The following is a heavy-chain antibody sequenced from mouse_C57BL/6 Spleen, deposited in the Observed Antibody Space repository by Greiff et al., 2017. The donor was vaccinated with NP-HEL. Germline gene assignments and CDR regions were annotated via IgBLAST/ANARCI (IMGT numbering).Heavy chain of an antibody. CDR2: IWTGGGT. CDR1: GFSLTSYA. D-gene: IGHD1-1*01. Sequence: VKVVESGPGLVAPSQSLSITCTVSGFSLTSYAISWVRQPPGKGLEWLGVIWTGGGTNYNSALKSRLSISKDNSKSQVFLKMNSLQTDDTARYYCARRAATTVAYYAMDYWGQGTSVTVSS. V-gene: IGHV2-9-1*01. J-gene: IGHJ4*01. CDR3: ARRAATTVAYYAMDY.